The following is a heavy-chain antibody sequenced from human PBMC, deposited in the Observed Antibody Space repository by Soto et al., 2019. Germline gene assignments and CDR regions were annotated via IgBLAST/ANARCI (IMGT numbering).Heavy chain of an antibody. J-gene: IGHJ5*02. D-gene: IGHD5-12*01. V-gene: IGHV3-53*02. CDR1: GFTVSSNY. CDR2: IYSGGST. Sequence: EVQLVETGGGLIQPGGSLRLSCAASGFTVSSNYMSWVRQAPGKGLEWVSVIYSGGSTYYADSVKGRFTISSDNSKNPLYLQMNRLRAEDTAVYYCARAPRDGYNALDWFDPWGQGTLVTVSS. CDR3: ARAPRDGYNALDWFDP.